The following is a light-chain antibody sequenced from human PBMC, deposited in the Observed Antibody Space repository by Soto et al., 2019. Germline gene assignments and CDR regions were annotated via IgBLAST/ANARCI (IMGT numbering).Light chain of an antibody. CDR3: CPYAGRGVV. J-gene: IGLJ2*01. CDR2: EVS. V-gene: IGLV2-23*02. CDR1: SSDVGSYNL. Sequence: QSVLTQPASVSGSPGQSITISCTGTSSDVGSYNLVSWYQQHPGKAPKLMIYEVSKRPSGVSNRFSGSKSGNTASLTISGLQAEDEADYYCCPYAGRGVVFGGGTKLTVL.